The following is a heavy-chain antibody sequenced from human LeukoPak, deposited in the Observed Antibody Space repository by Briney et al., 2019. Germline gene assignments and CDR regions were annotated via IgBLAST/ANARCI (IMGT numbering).Heavy chain of an antibody. CDR2: IKYDGREK. D-gene: IGHD1-26*01. CDR1: GFTFSNYW. J-gene: IGHJ4*02. Sequence: PGGSLRLSCAATGFTFSNYWMSWFRQAPGKGLEWVANIKYDGREKQYVDSVKGRFTISRDNAKNSLFLQMNRLRAGDTAVYYCARYLNSGPEDFWGQGKLVTVSS. V-gene: IGHV3-7*01. CDR3: ARYLNSGPEDF.